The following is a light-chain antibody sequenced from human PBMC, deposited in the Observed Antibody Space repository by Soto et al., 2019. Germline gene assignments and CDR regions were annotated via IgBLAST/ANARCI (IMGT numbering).Light chain of an antibody. V-gene: IGKV3-20*01. Sequence: EIVLTQSPGTLYLSPGERATLSCRASQSVSSTSLAWYQQKPGRAPRLLIYDATSRATGIPDRFSGSGSGTDFTLTISRLEPEDFAVYYCQQYGSSPPRTFGQGTKVEIK. CDR1: QSVSSTS. CDR3: QQYGSSPPRT. J-gene: IGKJ1*01. CDR2: DAT.